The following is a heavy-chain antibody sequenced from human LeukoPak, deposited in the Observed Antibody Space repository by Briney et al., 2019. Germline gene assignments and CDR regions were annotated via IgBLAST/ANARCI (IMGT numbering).Heavy chain of an antibody. CDR3: ARARRGYSGYEYYFDY. CDR1: GYTFTSYD. D-gene: IGHD5-12*01. V-gene: IGHV1-8*01. CDR2: MNPNSGNT. Sequence: ASVKVSCKASGYTFTSYDINWVRQATGQGLEWMGWMNPNSGNTGYAQKFQGRVTMTRNTSISTAYMELSSLRSEDTAVYYCARARRGYSGYEYYFDYWGQGTLVTVSS. J-gene: IGHJ4*02.